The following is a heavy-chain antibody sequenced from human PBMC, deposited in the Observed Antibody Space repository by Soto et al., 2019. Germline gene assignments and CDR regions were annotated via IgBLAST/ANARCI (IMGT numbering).Heavy chain of an antibody. V-gene: IGHV1-8*01. J-gene: IGHJ4*02. Sequence: QVQLVQSGAEVKKPGASVKVSCKASGYTFTSYDINWVRQATGQGLEGMGWMNPNSGNTGYAQKFQARVTMPRSTSIRTAYTQLSSLRTDATAVSYCAREKSYGYADYWGQGTGVTVSS. CDR2: MNPNSGNT. CDR1: GYTFTSYD. D-gene: IGHD5-18*01. CDR3: AREKSYGYADY.